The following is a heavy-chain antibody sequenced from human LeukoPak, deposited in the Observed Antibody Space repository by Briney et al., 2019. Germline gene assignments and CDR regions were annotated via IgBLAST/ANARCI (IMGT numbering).Heavy chain of an antibody. CDR3: ARDLAAAGTRWFDP. J-gene: IGHJ5*02. D-gene: IGHD6-13*01. V-gene: IGHV4-59*01. CDR2: IYYSGST. Sequence: PSETLSLTCTVSGGSISGYYWSWIRQPPGKGLEWIGYIYYSGSTNYNPSLKSRVTISVDTSKNQFSLKLSSVTAADTAVYYCARDLAAAGTRWFDPWGQGTLVTVSS. CDR1: GGSISGYY.